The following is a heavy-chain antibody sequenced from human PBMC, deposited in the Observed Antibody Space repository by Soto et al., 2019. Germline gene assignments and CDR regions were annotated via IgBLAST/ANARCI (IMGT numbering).Heavy chain of an antibody. J-gene: IGHJ5*02. CDR2: IYYSGST. V-gene: IGHV4-31*03. Sequence: SETLSPTCPVSDGSLSSDGYYLTWVRQHPGKGLEWIGYIYYSGSTYYNPSLKSRVTISVDTSENQFSLKLSSVTAADTAVYYCARVGSYCITTNCYSGFDPWGQGILVTVSS. CDR3: ARVGSYCITTNCYSGFDP. D-gene: IGHD2-21*02. CDR1: DGSLSSDGYY.